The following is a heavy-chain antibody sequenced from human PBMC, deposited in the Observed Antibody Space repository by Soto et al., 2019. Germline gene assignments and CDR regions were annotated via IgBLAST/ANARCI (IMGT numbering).Heavy chain of an antibody. CDR1: GFTFSGYL. D-gene: IGHD4-4*01. J-gene: IGHJ6*02. CDR2: INSDGTST. CDR3: AGPNSNYVYWYYYGLDV. Sequence: GGSLRLSCTASGFTFSGYLMHWVRQAPGKGLVWVSHINSDGTSTTYADSVKGRFTISRDNDKNTLYLQMNSLRAEDSGVYYCAGPNSNYVYWYYYGLDVWGQGTTVTVSS. V-gene: IGHV3-74*03.